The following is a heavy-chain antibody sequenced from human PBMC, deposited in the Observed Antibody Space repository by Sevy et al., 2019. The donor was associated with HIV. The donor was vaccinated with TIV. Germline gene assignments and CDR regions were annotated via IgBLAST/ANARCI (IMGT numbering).Heavy chain of an antibody. V-gene: IGHV3-9*03. J-gene: IGHJ4*02. CDR1: GFTFDDYA. Sequence: GGSLRLSCAASGFTFDDYAMLWVRQAPGKGLEWVSGIRWNSGSIGYADSVKGGFTISRDNAKNSLYLQMNSLGAEDMALYYCAKSNYYDSSGYLDYWGQGTLVTVSS. CDR2: IRWNSGSI. CDR3: AKSNYYDSSGYLDY. D-gene: IGHD3-22*01.